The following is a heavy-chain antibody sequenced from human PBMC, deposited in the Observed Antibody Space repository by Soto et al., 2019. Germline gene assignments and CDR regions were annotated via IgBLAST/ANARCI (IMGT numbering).Heavy chain of an antibody. D-gene: IGHD3-22*01. Sequence: GGSLRLSCAASGFSFRSYGMHWVRRAPGKGLEWVAVISFDGSDKNYGESVEGRFTISRDNSKNTLYLQMNGLRAEDTAVYYCARFYDNRGYPLFDQWGQGTQVTVSS. CDR1: GFSFRSYG. CDR3: ARFYDNRGYPLFDQ. J-gene: IGHJ4*02. CDR2: ISFDGSDK. V-gene: IGHV3-33*01.